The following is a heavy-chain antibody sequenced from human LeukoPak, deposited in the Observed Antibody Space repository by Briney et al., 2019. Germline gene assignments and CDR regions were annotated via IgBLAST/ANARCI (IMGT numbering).Heavy chain of an antibody. J-gene: IGHJ4*02. CDR3: ARWGSSGGYSYYGDY. CDR2: IYYSGST. D-gene: IGHD5-18*01. Sequence: PSETLSLTCTVSGGSISSGDYYWSWIRQPPGKGLEWIGYIYYSGSTYYNPSLKSRVTISVDTSKNQFSLKLSSVTAADTAVYYCARWGSSGGYSYYGDYWGQGTLVTVPS. V-gene: IGHV4-30-4*01. CDR1: GGSISSGDYY.